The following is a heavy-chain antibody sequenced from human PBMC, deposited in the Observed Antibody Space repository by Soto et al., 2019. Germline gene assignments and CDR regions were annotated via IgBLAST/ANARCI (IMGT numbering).Heavy chain of an antibody. J-gene: IGHJ4*02. CDR3: ARDPLSAYDILTGYFVWGPTTYGQGDAFDY. CDR1: GYTFTSYG. D-gene: IGHD3-9*01. Sequence: QVQLVQSGAEVKKPGASVKVSCKASGYTFTSYGISWVRQAPGQGLEWMGWISAYNGNTNYAQKLQGRVTMTTDTSTSTAYMELRSLRSDDTAVYYCARDPLSAYDILTGYFVWGPTTYGQGDAFDYWGQGTLVTVSS. CDR2: ISAYNGNT. V-gene: IGHV1-18*01.